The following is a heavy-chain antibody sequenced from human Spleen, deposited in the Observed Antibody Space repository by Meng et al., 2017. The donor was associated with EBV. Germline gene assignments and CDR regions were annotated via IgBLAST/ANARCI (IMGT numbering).Heavy chain of an antibody. CDR2: MYYSGST. CDR1: GGSIGGTSVY. Sequence: GPGPGSVNLSDTPSLPRPLAGGSIGGTSVYWGWIRQPPGKGLELIWSMYYSGSTYNNPSRQSCITISVDTYKNQFSLKLSSVTAADTAVYYCARGATTPVRGEGDGDILDYWGQGTLVTVSS. CDR3: ARGATTPVRGEGDGDILDY. J-gene: IGHJ4*02. V-gene: IGHV4-39*07. D-gene: IGHD3-10*01.